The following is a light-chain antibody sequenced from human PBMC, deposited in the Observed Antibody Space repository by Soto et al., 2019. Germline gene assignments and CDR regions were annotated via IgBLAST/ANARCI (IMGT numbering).Light chain of an antibody. V-gene: IGKV3-15*01. CDR3: QHYNIWPHMLA. CDR2: DTS. Sequence: DIVLTQSPATLSASPGKRATLSCRASQSVSSNLAWYQQKPGQAPRLLIYDTSTRATDIPARFSGSGSGSEFTPTISSLQSEDFAVYYCQHYNIWPHMLAFGGGTKVVI. CDR1: QSVSSN. J-gene: IGKJ4*01.